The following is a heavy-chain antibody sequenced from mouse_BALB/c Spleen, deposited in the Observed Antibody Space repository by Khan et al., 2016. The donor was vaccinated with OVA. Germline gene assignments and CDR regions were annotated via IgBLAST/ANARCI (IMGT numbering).Heavy chain of an antibody. Sequence: QVQLKDSGPGLVAPSQSLSITCTVSGFSLSRYNIHWVRQPPGKGLEWLGMIWGGGGTDYNSTLKSRLSISKDNSKSKVFLKMNSLQTDDTAMYXCARAYYRYDGYYAMDYWGQGTSVTVSS. J-gene: IGHJ4*01. CDR2: IWGGGGT. V-gene: IGHV2-6-4*01. CDR1: GFSLSRYN. CDR3: ARAYYRYDGYYAMDY. D-gene: IGHD2-14*01.